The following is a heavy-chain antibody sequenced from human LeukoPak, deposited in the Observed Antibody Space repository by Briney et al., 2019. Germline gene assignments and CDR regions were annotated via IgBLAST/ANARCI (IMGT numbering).Heavy chain of an antibody. D-gene: IGHD6-13*01. CDR1: GGSISSYY. CDR2: IYYSGST. Sequence: SETLSLTCTVSGGSISSYYWSWIRQPPGKGLEWIGYIYYSGSTNYNPSLKSRVTISVDTSKNQFSLKLSSVTAADTAVYYCARTESSSWYSYYYYYYMDVWGKGTMVTVSS. J-gene: IGHJ6*03. CDR3: ARTESSSWYSYYYYYYMDV. V-gene: IGHV4-59*01.